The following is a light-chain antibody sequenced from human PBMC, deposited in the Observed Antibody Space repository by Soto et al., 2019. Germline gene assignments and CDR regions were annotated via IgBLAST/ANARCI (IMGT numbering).Light chain of an antibody. V-gene: IGKV1-5*03. CDR1: QSISSW. CDR3: QQYISYPWT. J-gene: IGKJ1*01. Sequence: DTQMTQSPSTLSASVGVRVTIICRASQSISSWLAWYQQKPGQAPKLLIYKASSLESGVPSRFSGSGSGTEFTLTISSLQPDDFATYNCQQYISYPWTFGQGTKVEIK. CDR2: KAS.